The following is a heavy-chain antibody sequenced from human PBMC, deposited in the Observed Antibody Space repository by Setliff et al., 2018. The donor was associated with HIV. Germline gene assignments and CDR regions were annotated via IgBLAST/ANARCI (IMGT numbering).Heavy chain of an antibody. Sequence: GASVKVSCKASGYTFTDYYMHWVQQAPAKGIEWMGRVDPKNGDTLYAENLRGRITITADTSTDTAYMELNSLRSEDTAMYYCATLDYYGSQTYNLALHYWGQGTLVTVSS. CDR3: ATLDYYGSQTYNLALHY. CDR1: GYTFTDYY. V-gene: IGHV1-69-2*01. D-gene: IGHD3-10*01. J-gene: IGHJ4*02. CDR2: VDPKNGDT.